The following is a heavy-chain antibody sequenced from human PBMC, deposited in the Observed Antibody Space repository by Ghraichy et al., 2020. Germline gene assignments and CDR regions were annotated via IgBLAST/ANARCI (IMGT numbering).Heavy chain of an antibody. D-gene: IGHD3-22*01. J-gene: IGHJ4*02. V-gene: IGHV3-11*01. CDR1: GFTFSDYY. CDR3: ARVNYYDSSGYLVDY. Sequence: GGSLRLSCAASGFTFSDYYMSWIRQAPGKGLEWVSYISSSGSTIYYADSVKGRFTISRDNAKNSLYLQMNSLRAEDTAVYYCARVNYYDSSGYLVDYWGQGTLVTVSS. CDR2: ISSSGSTI.